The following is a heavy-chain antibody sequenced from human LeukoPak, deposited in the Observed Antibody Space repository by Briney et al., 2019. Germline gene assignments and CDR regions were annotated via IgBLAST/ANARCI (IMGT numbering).Heavy chain of an antibody. J-gene: IGHJ4*02. CDR3: ARHIRYPQYSSGWVFDY. V-gene: IGHV4-34*01. CDR1: GGPFSGYY. D-gene: IGHD6-19*01. CDR2: INHSGTT. Sequence: SSETLSLTCAVYGGPFSGYYWSWIRRPPGKGLEWIGEINHSGTTNYNASLKSRVTISVDTSKNQFSLKLSSVTAADTAVYYCARHIRYPQYSSGWVFDYWGQGTLVTVSS.